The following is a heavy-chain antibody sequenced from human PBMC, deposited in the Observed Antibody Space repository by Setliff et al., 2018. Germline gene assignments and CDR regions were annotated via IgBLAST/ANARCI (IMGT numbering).Heavy chain of an antibody. CDR3: ARGGMAAAGRKGVFEY. D-gene: IGHD6-13*01. CDR1: GYSFTGYY. CDR2: IHTGGGSA. J-gene: IGHJ4*02. V-gene: IGHV1-46*01. Sequence: ASVKVSCKASGYSFTGYYMHWVRQAPGQGLEWMGVIHTGGGSASYAQKFQGRVTMTSDTSTSTVYMEVNSVTSDDTAIYYCARGGMAAAGRKGVFEYWGQGTVVTVS.